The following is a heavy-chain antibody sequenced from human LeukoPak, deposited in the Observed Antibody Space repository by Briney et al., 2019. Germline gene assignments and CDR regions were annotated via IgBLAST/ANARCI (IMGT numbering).Heavy chain of an antibody. CDR1: GGSFSGYY. V-gene: IGHV4-34*01. Sequence: SETLSLTCAVYGGSFSGYYWSWIRQPPGKGLEWIGEINHSGSTNYNPSLKSRVTISVDTSKNQFSLKLSSVTAADTAVYYCARGRTYYYDSSGYYYGPNDAFDIWGQGTMVTVSS. CDR2: INHSGST. D-gene: IGHD3-22*01. J-gene: IGHJ3*02. CDR3: ARGRTYYYDSSGYYYGPNDAFDI.